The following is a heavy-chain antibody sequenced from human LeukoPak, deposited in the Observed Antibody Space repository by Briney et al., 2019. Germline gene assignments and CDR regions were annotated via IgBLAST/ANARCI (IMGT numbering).Heavy chain of an antibody. D-gene: IGHD1-20*01. V-gene: IGHV3-74*01. Sequence: GGPLRLSCAASGFTFSSYWMHWVRQVPGKGLVWVSRINNDGTTNYADSVKGRFTISRDSAKNTLYLQMDSLRAEDTAVYYCAKETNWNDAGRYFDHWGQGTLVTVSS. J-gene: IGHJ4*02. CDR3: AKETNWNDAGRYFDH. CDR2: INNDGTT. CDR1: GFTFSSYW.